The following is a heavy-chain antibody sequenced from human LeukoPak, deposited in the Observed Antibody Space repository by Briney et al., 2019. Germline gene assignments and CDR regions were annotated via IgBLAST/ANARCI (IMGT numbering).Heavy chain of an antibody. J-gene: IGHJ4*02. D-gene: IGHD2-8*01. CDR3: TRSVRNGHFDY. Sequence: ASVKVSCKASGYTFTNYDINWVRQATGQGLDGVGWMNPNRGNTGYAQKFQGRVTMTRSTSISTAYMELSSLRFEDTAVYFCTRSVRNGHFDYWGQGTLVTVSS. V-gene: IGHV1-8*01. CDR2: MNPNRGNT. CDR1: GYTFTNYD.